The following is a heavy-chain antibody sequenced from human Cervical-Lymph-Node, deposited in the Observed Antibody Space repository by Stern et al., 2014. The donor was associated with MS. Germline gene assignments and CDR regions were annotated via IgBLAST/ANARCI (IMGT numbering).Heavy chain of an antibody. D-gene: IGHD2-15*01. J-gene: IGHJ6*02. CDR3: AREGGDTIVVLAATYGMNV. CDR1: GYKFTGYY. CDR2: ISPNSGGT. V-gene: IGHV1-2*06. Sequence: QVQLQQSGAEVKKPGASVKVACKTSGYKFTGYYMHWVRQAPGQGLEWMGRISPNSGGTNYAQKFQGRVTMTRDTSTSTAYMELTRLTSDDTAIYYCAREGGDTIVVLAATYGMNVWGQGTTVTVSS.